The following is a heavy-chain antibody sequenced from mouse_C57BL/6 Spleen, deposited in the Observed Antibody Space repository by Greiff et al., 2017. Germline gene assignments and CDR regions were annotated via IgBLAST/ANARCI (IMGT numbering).Heavy chain of an antibody. J-gene: IGHJ3*01. CDR3: LYDYDGGVSWFAY. CDR2: IHPNSGST. V-gene: IGHV1-64*01. CDR1: GYTFTSYW. D-gene: IGHD2-4*01. Sequence: QVQLQQPGAELVKPGASLKLSCTASGYTFTSYWMHWVKQRPGQGLEWIGMIHPNSGSTNYNEKFKSKATLTVDKYSSTAYMQLSSLTSEDSAVYFCLYDYDGGVSWFAYWGQGTLVTVSA.